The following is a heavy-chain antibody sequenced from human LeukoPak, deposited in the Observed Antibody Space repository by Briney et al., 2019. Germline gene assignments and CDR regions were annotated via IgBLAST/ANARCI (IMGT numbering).Heavy chain of an antibody. J-gene: IGHJ4*02. V-gene: IGHV5-51*01. D-gene: IGHD3-10*01. Sequence: GESLKISCKRSGYSFTSYWIGWVRQMPGKGLEWMGIIYPGDSDTRYSPSFQGQVTISADKSISTAYLQWSSLEASDTAMYYCARTYYYGSGSYYTPGYWGQGTLVTVSS. CDR1: GYSFTSYW. CDR3: ARTYYYGSGSYYTPGY. CDR2: IYPGDSDT.